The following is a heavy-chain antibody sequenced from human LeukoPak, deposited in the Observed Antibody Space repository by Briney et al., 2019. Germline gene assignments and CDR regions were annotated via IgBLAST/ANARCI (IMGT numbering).Heavy chain of an antibody. D-gene: IGHD1-1*01. J-gene: IGHJ4*02. CDR3: ARRWKEVYFDY. CDR2: IYYSGST. V-gene: IGHV4-39*01. CDR1: GVSISSSNYY. Sequence: PSETLSLTCTVSGVSISSSNYYWGWIRQPPGKGREWIGNIYYSGSTYYNPSLKSRGTMSVETSKNQFSLKLSSVTAADTAVYYCARRWKEVYFDYWGQGTLVIVSS.